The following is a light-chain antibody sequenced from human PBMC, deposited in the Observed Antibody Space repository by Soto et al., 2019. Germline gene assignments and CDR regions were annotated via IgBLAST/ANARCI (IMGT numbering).Light chain of an antibody. CDR2: DAS. CDR1: QSISSW. Sequence: DIQMTQSPSTLSASVGDRVTITCRASQSISSWLAWYQQKPGKAPKLLFYDASSLESGVPSRFSGSGSGTEFTLTISSLQPDDFATYYCQQYNSWMYTFGQGTKLEIK. CDR3: QQYNSWMYT. J-gene: IGKJ2*01. V-gene: IGKV1-5*01.